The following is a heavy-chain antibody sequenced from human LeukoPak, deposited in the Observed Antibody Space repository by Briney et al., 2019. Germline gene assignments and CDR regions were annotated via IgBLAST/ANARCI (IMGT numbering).Heavy chain of an antibody. CDR3: ARQLALTHSHFDF. V-gene: IGHV4-39*01. CDR2: IYYSGST. CDR1: GDSLSSSSSGYY. Sequence: SETLSLTCTVSGDSLSSSSSGYYWGWIRQPPGEGLEWIGSIYYSGSTYYNPSLKSRVTISVDTSKNQFSLKLSSVTAADTAVYYCARQLALTHSHFDFWGQGTLVTVSS. J-gene: IGHJ4*02.